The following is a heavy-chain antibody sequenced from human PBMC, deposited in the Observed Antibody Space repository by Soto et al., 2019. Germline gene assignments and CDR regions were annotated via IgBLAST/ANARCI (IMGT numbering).Heavy chain of an antibody. CDR1: GFTFSSYA. J-gene: IGHJ4*02. Sequence: GGSLGVSCAASGFTFSSYAMHWVRQAPGKGLEWVAVISYDGSNKYYADSVKGRFTISRDNSKNTLYLQMNSLRAEDTAVYYCARDKIPMATGSCCDYWGQGTRVTVSS. CDR3: ARDKIPMATGSCCDY. V-gene: IGHV3-30-3*01. CDR2: ISYDGSNK. D-gene: IGHD2-15*01.